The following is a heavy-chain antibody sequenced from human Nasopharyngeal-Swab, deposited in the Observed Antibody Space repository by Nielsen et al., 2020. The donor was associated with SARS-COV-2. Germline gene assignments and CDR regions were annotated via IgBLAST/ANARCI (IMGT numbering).Heavy chain of an antibody. V-gene: IGHV5-51*01. CDR1: GSSFTSYW. CDR3: ARPGPAAGTESAHAFDI. J-gene: IGHJ3*02. Sequence: GESLKIPCNSSGSSFTSYWIGWVRQMPGKGLEWMGIIYPGDSDTRYSPSFQGQVTISADKSISTAYLQWSSLKASDTAMYYCARPGPAAGTESAHAFDIWGQGAMVTVSS. D-gene: IGHD6-13*01. CDR2: IYPGDSDT.